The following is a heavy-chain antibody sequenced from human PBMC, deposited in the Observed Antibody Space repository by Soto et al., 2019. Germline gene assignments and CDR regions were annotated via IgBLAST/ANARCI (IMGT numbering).Heavy chain of an antibody. V-gene: IGHV3-64D*08. CDR3: VKEKETQPPGAFDY. Sequence: GGSLRLSCSASGFTFSSYAMHWVRQAPGKGLEYVSAISSNGGSTYYADSGKGRFTISRDNSKNTLYLQMSSLRAEDTAVYYCVKEKETQPPGAFDYWGQGTLVTVSS. D-gene: IGHD1-1*01. CDR2: ISSNGGST. CDR1: GFTFSSYA. J-gene: IGHJ4*02.